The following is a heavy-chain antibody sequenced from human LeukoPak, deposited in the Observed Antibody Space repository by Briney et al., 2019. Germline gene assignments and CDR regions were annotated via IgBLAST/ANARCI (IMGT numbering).Heavy chain of an antibody. Sequence: GASVTVSCKASGYIFTDYYIHWVRQAPGQGLEWMGRINPNSGGTNYAQKFQGRVTMTRDTSISTAYMELSRLRSDDTAVYYCARGDLWYYYMDVWSKGTTVTVSS. CDR1: GYIFTDYY. J-gene: IGHJ6*03. CDR2: INPNSGGT. CDR3: ARGDLWYYYMDV. D-gene: IGHD2-21*01. V-gene: IGHV1-2*06.